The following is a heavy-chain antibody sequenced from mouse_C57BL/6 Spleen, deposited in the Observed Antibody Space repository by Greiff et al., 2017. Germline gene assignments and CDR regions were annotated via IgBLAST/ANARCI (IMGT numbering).Heavy chain of an antibody. D-gene: IGHD1-1*01. Sequence: QVQLQQPGTELVKPGASVKLSCKASGYTFPSYWMHWVKQRPGQGLEWIGNINPSNGGTNYNEKFKSKATLTVDKSSSTAYMQLSSLTSEDSAVYYCARQEASITTVVALYYAMDYWGQGTSVTVSS. J-gene: IGHJ4*01. CDR1: GYTFPSYW. V-gene: IGHV1-53*01. CDR3: ARQEASITTVVALYYAMDY. CDR2: INPSNGGT.